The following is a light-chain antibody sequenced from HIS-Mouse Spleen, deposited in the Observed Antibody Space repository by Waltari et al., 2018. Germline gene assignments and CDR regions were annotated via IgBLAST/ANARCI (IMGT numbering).Light chain of an antibody. CDR1: SSNIGSNY. V-gene: IGLV1-47*01. CDR3: AAWDDSLSGAV. Sequence: QSVLTQPPSASGTPGQRVTISCSGSSSNIGSNYVYWYQQLPGTAPNLLIYRNNRRTSGVPDRFSGSKSGTSASLAISGLRSEDEADYYCAAWDDSLSGAVFGGGTQLTVL. J-gene: IGLJ7*01. CDR2: RNN.